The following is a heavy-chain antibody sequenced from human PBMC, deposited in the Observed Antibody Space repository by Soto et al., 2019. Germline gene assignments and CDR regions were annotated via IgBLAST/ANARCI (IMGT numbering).Heavy chain of an antibody. D-gene: IGHD2-2*01. V-gene: IGHV1-18*01. J-gene: IGHJ6*03. CDR2: ISAYNGNT. Sequence: ASVKVSCKASGYTXTSYGISWVRQAPGQGLERMGRISAYNGNTNYAQKLQGRVTMNTDTSTSTANMEMRSMRSDAKTVYYSTSLYIVVVPALNYYMRVWGKGTTFTVSS. CDR3: TSLYIVVVPALNYYMRV. CDR1: GYTXTSYG.